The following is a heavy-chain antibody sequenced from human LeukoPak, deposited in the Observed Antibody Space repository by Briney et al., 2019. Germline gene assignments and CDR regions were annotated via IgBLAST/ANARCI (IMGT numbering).Heavy chain of an antibody. CDR2: INPNSGGT. Sequence: ASVKVSCMASGYTFTGYYMHWVRQAPGQGLEWMGRINPNSGGTNYAQKFHGRVTMTRDRSIRTAYMELSRLRSDDTAVYYCARAGIVVVVAEVWGQGTLVTVSS. J-gene: IGHJ4*02. CDR1: GYTFTGYY. CDR3: ARAGIVVVVAEV. D-gene: IGHD2-15*01. V-gene: IGHV1-2*06.